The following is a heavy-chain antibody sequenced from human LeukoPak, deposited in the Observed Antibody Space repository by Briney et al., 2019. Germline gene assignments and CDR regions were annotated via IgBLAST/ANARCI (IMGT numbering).Heavy chain of an antibody. D-gene: IGHD1-26*01. J-gene: IGHJ4*02. CDR3: ARARGIVGATLVY. CDR2: IIPIFGTA. V-gene: IGHV1-69*05. CDR1: GGTFSSYA. Sequence: SSVEVSCKASGGTFSSYAISWVRQAPGQGLEWMGRIIPIFGTANYAQKFQGRVTITTDESTSTAYMELSSLRSEDTAVYYCARARGIVGATLVYWGQGTLVTVSS.